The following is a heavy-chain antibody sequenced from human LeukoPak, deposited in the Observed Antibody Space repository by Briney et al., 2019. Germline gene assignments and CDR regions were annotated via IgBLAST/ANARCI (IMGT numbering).Heavy chain of an antibody. V-gene: IGHV3-33*06. J-gene: IGHJ4*02. CDR2: IWYDGSNK. Sequence: GGSLRLSCEASGFTFSNYGMHWVRQAPGKGLEWVAVIWYDGSNKYYADSVKGRFTISRDNSKNTLYLQMNSLRAEDTAVYYCAKGEVSSGWPTPFDYWGQGTLVTVS. CDR1: GFTFSNYG. CDR3: AKGEVSSGWPTPFDY. D-gene: IGHD6-19*01.